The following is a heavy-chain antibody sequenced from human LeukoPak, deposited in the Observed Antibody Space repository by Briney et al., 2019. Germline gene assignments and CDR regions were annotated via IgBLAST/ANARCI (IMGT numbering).Heavy chain of an antibody. CDR2: INHSGST. Sequence: SETLSLTCAVYGGSFSGYYWSWIRQPPGKGLEWIGEINHSGSTNYNPSLKSRVTISVDTSKNQFSLKLSSVTAADTAVYYCARGPPYSSSWYYRGYNWFDPWGQGTLVTVSS. D-gene: IGHD6-13*01. CDR1: GGSFSGYY. J-gene: IGHJ5*02. CDR3: ARGPPYSSSWYYRGYNWFDP. V-gene: IGHV4-34*01.